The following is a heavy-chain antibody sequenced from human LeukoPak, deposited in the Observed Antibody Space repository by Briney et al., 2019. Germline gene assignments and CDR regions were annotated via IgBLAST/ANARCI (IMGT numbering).Heavy chain of an antibody. J-gene: IGHJ4*02. CDR1: GFTFDDYA. Sequence: PGRSLRLSCAASGFTFDDYAMHWVRQALGKGLEWVSGISWNSGSIGYADSVKGRFTISRDNAKNSLYLQMNSLRAEDTALYYCAKDNRIGGYDWSLGYWGQGTLVTVSS. CDR3: AKDNRIGGYDWSLGY. D-gene: IGHD5-12*01. CDR2: ISWNSGSI. V-gene: IGHV3-9*01.